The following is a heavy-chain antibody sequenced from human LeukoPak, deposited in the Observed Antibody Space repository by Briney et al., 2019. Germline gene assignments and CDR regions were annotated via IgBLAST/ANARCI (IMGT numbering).Heavy chain of an antibody. D-gene: IGHD3-10*01. V-gene: IGHV3-23*01. J-gene: IGHJ5*02. CDR3: ATMMVRGAPTWFDP. CDR2: ISGSGGST. Sequence: GGSLRLSCSDSGFPFSRYAMHWVRPATRKGLEWMSAISGSGGSTYDAASVNGWFTISRDNSKNTLYLKMNRLRAEDTAVYYCATMMVRGAPTWFDPWGQGTLVTVSS. CDR1: GFPFSRYA.